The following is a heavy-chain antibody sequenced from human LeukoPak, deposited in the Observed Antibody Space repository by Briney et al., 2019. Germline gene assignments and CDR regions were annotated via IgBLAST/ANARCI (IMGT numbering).Heavy chain of an antibody. CDR1: GFTFSHYP. V-gene: IGHV3-48*01. CDR3: ARVQGDFGDYVIDY. Sequence: GGSLRLSCTASGFTFSHYPFHWVRQAPGKGLEWISYITGYSSTIYHADSLKGRFTVSRDNAKSSLYLQMNSLRADDTAVYYCARVQGDFGDYVIDYWGQGTLVTVSS. D-gene: IGHD4-17*01. J-gene: IGHJ4*02. CDR2: ITGYSSTI.